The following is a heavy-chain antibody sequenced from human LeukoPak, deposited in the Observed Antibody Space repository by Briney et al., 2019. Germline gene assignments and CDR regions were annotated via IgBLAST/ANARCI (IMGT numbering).Heavy chain of an antibody. D-gene: IGHD5-18*01. CDR1: GFTFSDYY. J-gene: IGHJ4*02. Sequence: GGSLRLSCSASGFTFSDYYMSWIRQAPGKGLEWVSYISSSGSTMYYADSVKGRFTISRDNAKNSLYLQMNSLRAEDTAVYYCARGGKIQLKLPSFDYWGQGTLVTVSS. CDR3: ARGGKIQLKLPSFDY. CDR2: ISSSGSTM. V-gene: IGHV3-11*01.